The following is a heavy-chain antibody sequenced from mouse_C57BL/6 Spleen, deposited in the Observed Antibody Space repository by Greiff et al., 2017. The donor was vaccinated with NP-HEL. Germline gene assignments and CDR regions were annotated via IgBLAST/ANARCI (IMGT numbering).Heavy chain of an antibody. Sequence: VKLVESGPGLVQPSQSLSITCTVSGFSLTSYGVHWVRQSPGKGLEWLGVIWRGGSTDYNAAFMSRLSITKDNSKSQVFFKMNSLQADDTAIYYCAKFSGYYGYFDYWGQGTTLTVSS. J-gene: IGHJ2*01. CDR3: AKFSGYYGYFDY. V-gene: IGHV2-5*01. D-gene: IGHD2-3*01. CDR1: GFSLTSYG. CDR2: IWRGGST.